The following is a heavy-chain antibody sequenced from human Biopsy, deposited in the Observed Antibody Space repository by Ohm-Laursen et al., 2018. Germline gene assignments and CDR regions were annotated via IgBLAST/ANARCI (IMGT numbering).Heavy chain of an antibody. Sequence: ASVKVSCKASGYTFTDYYVHWVRQAPGHSLKWMGWIDTINGGARYAQKFQGRVTMTRDTSISTAYMELSRLTSDDTAVYYCARERDPWGQGTLVTVSS. CDR2: IDTINGGA. CDR3: ARERDP. CDR1: GYTFTDYY. J-gene: IGHJ5*02. V-gene: IGHV1-2*02.